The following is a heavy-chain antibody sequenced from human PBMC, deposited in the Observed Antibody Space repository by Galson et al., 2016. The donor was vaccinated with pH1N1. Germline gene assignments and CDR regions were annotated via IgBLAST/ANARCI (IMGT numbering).Heavy chain of an antibody. CDR3: ATEDYYTSLY. Sequence: LEWVAKINQDGSRKYYVDSMKGRCTISRDNAENSLSLQMNSLRVEDTALYYCATEDYYTSLYWGQGILVTVSS. J-gene: IGHJ4*02. CDR2: INQDGSRK. D-gene: IGHD1-26*01. V-gene: IGHV3-7*01.